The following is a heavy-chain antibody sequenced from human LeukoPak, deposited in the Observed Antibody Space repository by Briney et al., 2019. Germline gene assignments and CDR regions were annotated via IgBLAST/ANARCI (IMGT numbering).Heavy chain of an antibody. J-gene: IGHJ4*02. V-gene: IGHV3-21*01. CDR1: GFTFSSYS. Sequence: AGGSLRLSCAASGFTFSSYSMNWVRQAPGKGLEWVSFISSSSSYIYYADSVKGRFTISRDNAKNLLYLQMNSLRAEDTAVYYCARGAVVPAADHFDYWGQGTLVTVSS. D-gene: IGHD2-2*01. CDR3: ARGAVVPAADHFDY. CDR2: ISSSSSYI.